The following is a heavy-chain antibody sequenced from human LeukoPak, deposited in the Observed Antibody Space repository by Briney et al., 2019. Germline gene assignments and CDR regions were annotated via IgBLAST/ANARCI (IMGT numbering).Heavy chain of an antibody. CDR1: GYTFTSYG. Sequence: ASVKVSCKASGYTFTSYGISWVRQAPGQGLEWMGWISAYNGNTNYAQKLQGRVTMTTDTSTSTAYMELRSLRSDDTAVYYCARYGNGEWLAHYSFEVWGQGTMVTVSS. CDR2: ISAYNGNT. J-gene: IGHJ3*01. D-gene: IGHD6-19*01. V-gene: IGHV1-18*01. CDR3: ARYGNGEWLAHYSFEV.